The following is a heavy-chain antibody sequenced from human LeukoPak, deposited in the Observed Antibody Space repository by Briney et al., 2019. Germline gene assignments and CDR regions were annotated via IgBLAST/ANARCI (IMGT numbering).Heavy chain of an antibody. CDR1: GYTFTGYY. J-gene: IGHJ6*03. Sequence: ASVKVSCKASGYTFTGYYIHWVRQAPGQGLEWMGWINPNSGGTNYAQKFQGRVTMTRDTSISTAYMEVSRLRSDDTAVYYCARGGKLRYFDWLPKTYYYYYMDVWGKGTTVTVSS. D-gene: IGHD3-9*01. CDR3: ARGGKLRYFDWLPKTYYYYYMDV. CDR2: INPNSGGT. V-gene: IGHV1-2*02.